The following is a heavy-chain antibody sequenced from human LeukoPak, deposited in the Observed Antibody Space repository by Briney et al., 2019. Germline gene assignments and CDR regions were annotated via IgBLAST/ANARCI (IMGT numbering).Heavy chain of an antibody. CDR1: GGSISSSSYY. V-gene: IGHV4-39*01. CDR3: ARHRRYSSGHRGEFDP. Sequence: SETLSLTCTVSGGSISSSSYYWGWIRQPPGKGLEWIGSIYYSGSTYYNPSLKSRVTISVDTSKNQFSLKLGSVTAADTAVYYCARHRRYSSGHRGEFDPWGQGTLVTVSS. J-gene: IGHJ5*02. D-gene: IGHD6-19*01. CDR2: IYYSGST.